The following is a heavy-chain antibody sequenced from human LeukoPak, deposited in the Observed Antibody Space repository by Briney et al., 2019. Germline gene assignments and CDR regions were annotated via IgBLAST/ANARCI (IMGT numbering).Heavy chain of an antibody. D-gene: IGHD6-19*01. CDR2: IYYSGST. V-gene: IGHV4-39*01. CDR3: ARRVSDSSGWYTGNWFDP. Sequence: PSETLSLTCTVSGGSISSSSYYWGWIRQPPGKGLEWIGSIYYSGSTYYNPSLKSRVTISVDTSKNQFSLKLSSVTAADTAVYYCARRVSDSSGWYTGNWFDPWGQGTLVTVSS. J-gene: IGHJ5*02. CDR1: GGSISSSSYY.